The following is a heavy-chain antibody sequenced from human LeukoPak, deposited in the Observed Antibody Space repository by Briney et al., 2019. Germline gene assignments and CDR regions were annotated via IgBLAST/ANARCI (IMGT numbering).Heavy chain of an antibody. D-gene: IGHD2/OR15-2a*01. CDR2: ITNDNYDT. CDR1: GFSFGSSV. Sequence: GGSLRLSCAASGFSFGSSVMSWVRQAPGKGLEWVSSITNDNYDTFYADSVKGRFTISRDESKNTLYLQMKSLRAEDTAVYYCAREGISRKMGFDYWGQGTLVTVSS. CDR3: AREGISRKMGFDY. J-gene: IGHJ4*02. V-gene: IGHV3-23*01.